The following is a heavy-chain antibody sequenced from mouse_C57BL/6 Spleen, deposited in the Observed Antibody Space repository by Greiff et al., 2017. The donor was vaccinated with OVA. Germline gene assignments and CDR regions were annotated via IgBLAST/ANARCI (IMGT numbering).Heavy chain of an antibody. CDR1: GYTFTSYG. V-gene: IGHV1-81*01. J-gene: IGHJ4*01. CDR2: IYPRSGNT. D-gene: IGHD1-1*01. Sequence: VQLQQSGAELARPGASVKLSCKASGYTFTSYGISWVKQRTGQGLEWIGEIYPRSGNTYYNEKFKGKATLTADKSSSPAYMELRSLPSEDSAVYFCAIYYYGSSYDAMDYWGQGTSVTVSS. CDR3: AIYYYGSSYDAMDY.